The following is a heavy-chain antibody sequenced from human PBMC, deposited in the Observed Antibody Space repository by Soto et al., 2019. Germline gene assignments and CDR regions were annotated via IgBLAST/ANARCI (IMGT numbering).Heavy chain of an antibody. J-gene: IGHJ6*02. CDR3: ATDPYCGSAPVCRALDA. D-gene: IGHD2-21*01. Sequence: AASVKVSCKASGYPFTSSGFSWVRQAPGQGLEWMGWISAYNGNTPYAQKFKGRVTMTTDTSTSTAYMALGRLRSDDTAVYYCATDPYCGSAPVCRALDAWRQVTTVTVCS. CDR1: GYPFTSSG. CDR2: ISAYNGNT. V-gene: IGHV1-18*04.